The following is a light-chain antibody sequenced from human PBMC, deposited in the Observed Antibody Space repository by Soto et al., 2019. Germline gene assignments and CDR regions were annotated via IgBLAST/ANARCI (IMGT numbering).Light chain of an antibody. CDR3: DSWDNSLSVVL. CDR2: DNN. J-gene: IGLJ2*01. CDR1: SSNIGNNY. Sequence: QSVLTQPPSVSAAPGQRVTISCSGSSSNIGNNYVSWYQQLPGTAPKLLIYDNNKRPSGIPDRFSGSTSGTSATLAIAGLQTGDEDDYYCDSWDNSLSVVLFGGGTKLTVL. V-gene: IGLV1-51*01.